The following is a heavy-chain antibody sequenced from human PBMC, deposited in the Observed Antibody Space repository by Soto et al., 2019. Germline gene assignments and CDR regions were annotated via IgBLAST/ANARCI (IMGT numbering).Heavy chain of an antibody. CDR1: GGSISSGGYY. CDR3: ARSLYYYDSSGNYALDY. CDR2: IYYSGST. J-gene: IGHJ4*01. D-gene: IGHD3-22*01. V-gene: IGHV4-31*03. Sequence: SESLSLTCTVSGGSISSGGYYRSWIRQHPGKGLEWIGYIYYSGSTYYNPSLKSRVTISVDTPKNQFSLKLSSVTAAYTAVYSCARSLYYYDSSGNYALDYGAQETMGTVSS.